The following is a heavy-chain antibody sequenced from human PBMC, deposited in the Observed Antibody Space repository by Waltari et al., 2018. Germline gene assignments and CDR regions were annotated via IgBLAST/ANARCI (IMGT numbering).Heavy chain of an antibody. CDR2: ISSTGDTI. V-gene: IGHV3-48*03. J-gene: IGHJ4*02. D-gene: IGHD6-13*01. CDR3: ARGIAADGGGGY. Sequence: EVHLVESGGGLVQPGGSLRLSCAASGFTLRGYEMNWVRQAQGKGLDWISYISSTGDTIYYADSVKGRFTISRDNAKNTLYLQMKRLRADDTALYYCARGIAADGGGGYWGQGILVTVSS. CDR1: GFTLRGYE.